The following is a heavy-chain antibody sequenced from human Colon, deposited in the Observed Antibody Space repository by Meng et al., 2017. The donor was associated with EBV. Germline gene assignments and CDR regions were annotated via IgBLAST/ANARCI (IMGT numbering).Heavy chain of an antibody. J-gene: IGHJ5*02. Sequence: EVQVLESGGGLVPPGGSLRLSCAVSGFTFISHTMSWVRQAPGKGLEWVSGISGGGDNIYYADSVKGRFTISRDNSKNTVDLQMNSLRAEDTAVYYCVRDRPSWTWGQGTLVTVSS. CDR2: ISGGGDNI. CDR3: VRDRPSWT. D-gene: IGHD3-3*01. CDR1: GFTFISHT. V-gene: IGHV3-23*01.